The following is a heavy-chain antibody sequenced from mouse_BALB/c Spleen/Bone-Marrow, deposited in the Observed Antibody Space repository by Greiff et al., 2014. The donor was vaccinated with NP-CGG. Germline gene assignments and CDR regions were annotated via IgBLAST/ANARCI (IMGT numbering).Heavy chain of an antibody. J-gene: IGHJ4*01. CDR3: ARSGEKYGALDY. CDR1: GFTFSDYY. CDR2: ISDGGIYT. V-gene: IGHV5-4*02. D-gene: IGHD1-1*02. Sequence: EVQGVESGGGLVEPGGSLKLSCTASGFTFSDYYMYWVRQTPEKRLEWVATISDGGIYTYYPDSVKGRFTISRDNAKNNLYLQMSSLKSEDTAMYYCARSGEKYGALDYSGQGTSVTVSS.